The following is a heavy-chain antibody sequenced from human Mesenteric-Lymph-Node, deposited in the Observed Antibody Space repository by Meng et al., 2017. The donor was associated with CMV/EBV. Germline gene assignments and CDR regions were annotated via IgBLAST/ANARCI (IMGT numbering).Heavy chain of an antibody. V-gene: IGHV3-21*04. J-gene: IGHJ4*02. Sequence: GSLRLFCAASGFTFSSYSMNWVRQAPGKGLEWVSSISSSSSYIYYADSVKGRFTISRDNSKNTLYLQMNSLRAEDTAVYYCAKVRTWGVISYWGQGTLVTVSS. CDR1: GFTFSSYS. CDR3: AKVRTWGVISY. CDR2: ISSSSSYI. D-gene: IGHD2-21*01.